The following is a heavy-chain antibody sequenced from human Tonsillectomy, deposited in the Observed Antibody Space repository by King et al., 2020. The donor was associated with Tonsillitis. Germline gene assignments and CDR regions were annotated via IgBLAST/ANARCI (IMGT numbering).Heavy chain of an antibody. CDR1: GLAFNYAW. D-gene: IGHD2/OR15-2a*01. CDR2: IRSKSDGGAT. Sequence: EVQLVESGGGLVKPGGSLRLSCAASGLAFNYAWMNWVRPAPGKGLEWVGRIRSKSDGGATEYAAPLKGRFSISRDDSNSTVFLEVSSLQTEDTAVYYCASTLSGNWLGPWGRGTPVTVSS. J-gene: IGHJ5*02. V-gene: IGHV3-15*01. CDR3: ASTLSGNWLGP.